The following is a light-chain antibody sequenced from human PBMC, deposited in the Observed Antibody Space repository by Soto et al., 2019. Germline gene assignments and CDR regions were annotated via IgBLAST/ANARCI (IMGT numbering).Light chain of an antibody. V-gene: IGKV1-33*01. CDR1: QDIKNY. CDR2: DAA. CDR3: QQFDSVPCT. J-gene: IGKJ2*02. Sequence: IQMTQSPSSLSASVGDRITITCQASQDIKNYVIWYQHKPGKAPKLLIYDAASLGTGVSSRFSESGSGTHFTLAISSLQPEDIAPYYCQQFDSVPCTFGQGTKLEIK.